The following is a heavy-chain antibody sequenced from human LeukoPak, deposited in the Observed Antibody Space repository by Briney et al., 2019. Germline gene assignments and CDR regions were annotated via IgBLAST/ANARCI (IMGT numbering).Heavy chain of an antibody. J-gene: IGHJ6*01. CDR3: ARDVGFGYGYGMDV. D-gene: IGHD5-12*01. CDR2: TYYRSKWYN. V-gene: IGHV6-1*01. CDR1: GDSVCSNSAA. Sequence: SQTLSLTCAISGDSVCSNSAAWDWIRQSPSRGLEWLGRTYYRSKWYNDYAVAVKSRITINADTSKNHFSLQLNSVTPEDTAVYYCARDVGFGYGYGMDVWGQGTTVTVCS.